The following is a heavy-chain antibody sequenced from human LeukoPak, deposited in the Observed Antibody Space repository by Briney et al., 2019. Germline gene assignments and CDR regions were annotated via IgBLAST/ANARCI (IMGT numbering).Heavy chain of an antibody. CDR2: ITDSGGST. CDR1: RFTFSTYA. CDR3: AKGSSGSRPYYFDY. J-gene: IGHJ4*02. V-gene: IGHV3-23*01. D-gene: IGHD3-22*01. Sequence: GGSLRLSCAASRFTFSTYAMSWVRQAPGEGLEWVSAITDSGGSTYYSDSVKGRFTISRDNSKNTLYLQMNTLRAEDTAIYYCAKGSSGSRPYYFDYWGQGTLVTVSS.